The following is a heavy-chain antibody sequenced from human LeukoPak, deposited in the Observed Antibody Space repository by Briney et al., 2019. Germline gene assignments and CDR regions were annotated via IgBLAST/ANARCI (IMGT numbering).Heavy chain of an antibody. V-gene: IGHV4-59*08. J-gene: IGHJ4*02. CDR2: IYYSGST. Sequence: SETLSLTCTVSGGSISSYYWSWIRQPPGTGLEWIGYIYYSGSTNYNPSLKSRVTISVDTSKNQFSLKLSSVTAADTAVYYCARHKEVQIDYWGQGTLVTVSS. CDR3: ARHKEVQIDY. CDR1: GGSISSYY.